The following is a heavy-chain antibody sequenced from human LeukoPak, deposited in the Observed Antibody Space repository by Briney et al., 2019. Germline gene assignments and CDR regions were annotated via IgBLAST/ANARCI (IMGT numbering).Heavy chain of an antibody. CDR1: GYTLTSYG. Sequence: GASVKVSCKASGYTLTSYGISWVRQAPGQGLDWMGWISVNNGNTNYAQILQGRVTMTTDTSTSTTYMELRSLRSDDTAVYYCAGSPVRYFDWSFDYWGQGTLVTVSS. V-gene: IGHV1-18*01. CDR2: ISVNNGNT. D-gene: IGHD3-9*01. CDR3: AGSPVRYFDWSFDY. J-gene: IGHJ4*02.